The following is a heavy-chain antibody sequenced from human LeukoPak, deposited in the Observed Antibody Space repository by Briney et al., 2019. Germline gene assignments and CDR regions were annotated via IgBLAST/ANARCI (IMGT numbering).Heavy chain of an antibody. D-gene: IGHD3-22*01. CDR1: GFTVGSNY. Sequence: GGSLRLSCAASGFTVGSNYMSWVRQAPGKGLEWVSVIYSGGSTYYADSVKGRFTISRDNSKNTLYLQMNSLRAEDTAVYYCARVPYDSSGYYFMSAFDIWGQGTMVTVSS. CDR3: ARVPYDSSGYYFMSAFDI. J-gene: IGHJ3*02. CDR2: IYSGGST. V-gene: IGHV3-66*01.